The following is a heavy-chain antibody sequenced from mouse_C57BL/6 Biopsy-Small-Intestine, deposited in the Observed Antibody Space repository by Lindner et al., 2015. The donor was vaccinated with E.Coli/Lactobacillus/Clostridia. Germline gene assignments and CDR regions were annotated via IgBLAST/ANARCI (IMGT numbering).Heavy chain of an antibody. J-gene: IGHJ3*01. CDR2: IWTIGRT. V-gene: IGHV2-6*01. CDR3: ASARGDGSFAY. Sequence: VQLQESGPGLVAPSQSLSITCTVSGSSLTSFGVDWVRQSPGKGLEWLGVIWTIGRTNYNSALKSGLSISKDNSKSQVFLKMGSLQTDDTAMYYCASARGDGSFAYWGQGTLVTVSA. D-gene: IGHD2-3*01. CDR1: GSSLTSFG.